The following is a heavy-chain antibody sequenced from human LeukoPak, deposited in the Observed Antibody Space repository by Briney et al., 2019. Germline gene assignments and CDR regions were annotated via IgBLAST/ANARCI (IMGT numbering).Heavy chain of an antibody. V-gene: IGHV4-30-4*08. CDR3: AVVPAAIYGPAYFDY. J-gene: IGHJ4*02. D-gene: IGHD2-2*02. Sequence: SETLSLTCTVSGGSISSGDYSWSWIRQPPGKGLEWIGYIYYSGSTYYNPSLKSRVTISVDTSKNQFSLKLSSVSAADTAVYYCAVVPAAIYGPAYFDYWGQGTLVTVSS. CDR1: GGSISSGDYS. CDR2: IYYSGST.